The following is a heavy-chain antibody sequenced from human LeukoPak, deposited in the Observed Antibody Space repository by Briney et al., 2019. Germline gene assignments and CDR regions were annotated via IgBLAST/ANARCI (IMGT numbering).Heavy chain of an antibody. D-gene: IGHD2-15*01. J-gene: IGHJ4*02. CDR3: ARGGLYCSGGSCYRPHDY. V-gene: IGHV4-59*12. CDR1: GGSISSYY. CDR2: IYYSGST. Sequence: SETLSLTCTVSGGSISSYYWSWIRQPPGKGLGWIGYIYYSGSTNYNPSLKSRVTISVDTSKNQFSLKLSSVTAADTAVYYCARGGLYCSGGSCYRPHDYWGQGTLVTVSS.